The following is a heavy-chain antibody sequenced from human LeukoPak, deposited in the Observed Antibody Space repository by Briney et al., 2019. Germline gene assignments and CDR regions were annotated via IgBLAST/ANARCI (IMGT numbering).Heavy chain of an antibody. CDR3: ARAQPTRRGCAFDI. J-gene: IGHJ3*02. CDR2: INHSGST. CDR1: GGSFSGYY. V-gene: IGHV4-34*01. Sequence: SETLSLTCAVYGGSFSGYYWSWIRQPPGKGLEWIGEINHSGSTNYNPSLKSRVTISVDTSKNQFSLKLSSVTAADTAVYYCARAQPTRRGCAFDIWGQGTMVTVSS.